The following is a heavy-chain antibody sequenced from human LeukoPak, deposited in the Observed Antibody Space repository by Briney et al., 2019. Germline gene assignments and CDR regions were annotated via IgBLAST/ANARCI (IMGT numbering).Heavy chain of an antibody. CDR1: GFTFSSYA. V-gene: IGHV3-30-3*01. CDR3: AREFYLSPPGYSNPWHWFDP. D-gene: IGHD6-13*01. CDR2: ISYDGSNK. J-gene: IGHJ5*02. Sequence: GGSLRLSCAASGFTFSSYAMHWVRQAPGKGLEWVAVISYDGSNKYYADSVKGRFTISRDNSKNTLYLQMNSLRAEDTAVYYCAREFYLSPPGYSNPWHWFDPWGQGTLVTVSS.